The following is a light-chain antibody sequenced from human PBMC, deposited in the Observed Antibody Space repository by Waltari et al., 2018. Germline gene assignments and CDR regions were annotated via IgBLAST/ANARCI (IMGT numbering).Light chain of an antibody. CDR3: QHYVSLPAT. Sequence: EIVLTQSPGTLSLSPGERATLSCRARQSLIKYLAWYQKKPGQAPRLLIYHTSIRAAGIPDRFSGSGSGTYFSFFISRLEPEDFAVYYCQHYVSLPATFGQGTKVEIK. CDR2: HTS. CDR1: QSLIKY. V-gene: IGKV3-20*01. J-gene: IGKJ1*01.